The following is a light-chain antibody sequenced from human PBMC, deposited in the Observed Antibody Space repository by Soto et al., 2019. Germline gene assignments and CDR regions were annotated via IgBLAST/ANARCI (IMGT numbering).Light chain of an antibody. J-gene: IGKJ2*01. CDR3: QQYGTSPYT. CDR1: QSVTNNY. Sequence: ENVLTQSPGTLPLSPGEGATLSCRASQSVTNNYLAWYRQKPGQPPSLLIYGSSSRAAGVPDRFSGSGSGTDFTLTISRLEPEHFAVYHCQQYGTSPYTFGQGTKLEI. CDR2: GSS. V-gene: IGKV3-20*01.